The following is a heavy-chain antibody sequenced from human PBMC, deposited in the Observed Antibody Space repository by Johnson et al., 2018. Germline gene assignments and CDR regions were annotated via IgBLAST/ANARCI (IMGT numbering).Heavy chain of an antibody. CDR1: GFTFSSYA. CDR2: ISGRGGST. V-gene: IGHV3-23*04. Sequence: VQLVQSGGGLVQPGCSRRLSCAASGFTFSSYAMSWVRQAPGKGLEWVSAISGRGGSTYYADSVKGRFTISRENSKKTLYLQMNSLRAEDTTVYYCAKDLMITFWGQGTMVTVSS. J-gene: IGHJ3*01. CDR3: AKDLMITF. D-gene: IGHD3-16*01.